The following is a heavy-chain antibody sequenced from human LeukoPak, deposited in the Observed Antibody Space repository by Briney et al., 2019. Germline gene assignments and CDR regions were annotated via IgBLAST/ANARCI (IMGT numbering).Heavy chain of an antibody. CDR3: ARAGYCSSTSCYSLDY. D-gene: IGHD2-2*02. J-gene: IGHJ4*02. CDR2: IIPIFGTA. Sequence: ASVKVSCKASGGTFSSYAISWVRQAPGQGLEWMGGIIPIFGTANYAQKFQGRVTITADESTSTAYMELSSLRSEDTAVYYCARAGYCSSTSCYSLDYWGQGTLVTVSS. V-gene: IGHV1-69*13. CDR1: GGTFSSYA.